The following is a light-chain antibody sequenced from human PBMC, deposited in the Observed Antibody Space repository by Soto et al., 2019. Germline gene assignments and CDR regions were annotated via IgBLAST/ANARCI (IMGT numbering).Light chain of an antibody. J-gene: IGKJ4*01. V-gene: IGKV4-1*01. CDR2: WAS. CDR3: QQYYSTPLT. CDR1: QSVLYSSNNKNY. Sequence: DIVMTQSPDSLAVSLGKRATISCKSSQSVLYSSNNKNYLVWYQQKPGQPPKLLIYWASTRESGVPDRFSGCGSGTDFTLTINSLHAEDVAVYYCQQYYSTPLTFGGGTKVEIK.